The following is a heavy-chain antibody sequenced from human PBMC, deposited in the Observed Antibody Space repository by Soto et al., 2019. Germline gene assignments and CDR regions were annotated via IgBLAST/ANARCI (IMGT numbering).Heavy chain of an antibody. D-gene: IGHD6-6*01. CDR3: ARAYAIAARRLEYFQH. CDR2: INANSGGT. J-gene: IGHJ1*01. Sequence: ASVKVSCKASGYSFTGYYMHWVRQAPGQGLEWMGWINANSGGTNYAQKFQGRVTMTRDTSISTAYMELSKLRADDTAVYYCARAYAIAARRLEYFQHWGQGTLVTVSS. CDR1: GYSFTGYY. V-gene: IGHV1-2*02.